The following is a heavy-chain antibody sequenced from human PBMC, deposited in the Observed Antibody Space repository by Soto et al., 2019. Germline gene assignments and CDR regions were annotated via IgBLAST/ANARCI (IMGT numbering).Heavy chain of an antibody. CDR3: VKRTGTVIAY. V-gene: IGHV3-23*01. CDR2: ISGSGGST. CDR1: GVTVRSYA. J-gene: IGHJ4*02. Sequence: CGCMKISRAACGVTVRSYAMSWVRQAPGKGLEWVSAISGSGGSTYYADSVKGRFTISRDNSKNTLYLQMNSLRVEDTAVYYGVKRTGTVIAYWGQGTPVSVFS. D-gene: IGHD1-7*01.